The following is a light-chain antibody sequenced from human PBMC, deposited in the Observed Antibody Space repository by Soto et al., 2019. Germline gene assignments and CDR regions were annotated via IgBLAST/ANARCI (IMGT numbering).Light chain of an antibody. V-gene: IGLV1-44*01. CDR2: DNS. J-gene: IGLJ1*01. CDR1: ATNIGSNA. CDR3: APWDDSLNGYV. Sequence: QSAVTQPPSASGTPGQRVTISCSGSATNIGSNAVNWYQHLPGTAPKLLIYDNSQRPSGVPARFSGSKSGTSASLAISGLQSEDEADYYCAPWDDSLNGYVFGTGTKVTVL.